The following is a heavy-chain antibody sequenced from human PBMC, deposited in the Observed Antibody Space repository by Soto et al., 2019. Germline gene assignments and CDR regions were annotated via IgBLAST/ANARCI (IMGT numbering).Heavy chain of an antibody. V-gene: IGHV1-69*01. J-gene: IGHJ4*02. CDR2: IIPIFGAS. D-gene: IGHD7-27*01. CDR1: GGTFTTYT. CDR3: ARDGDGNSLAY. Sequence: QVQLVQSGPEVKKPGSSVNVSCKSSGGTFTTYTFSWVRQAPGQGLEWMAGIIPIFGASKSAQKYQDRVAITTDESTRTIYMELSSLRSDDTAVYYCARDGDGNSLAYWGQGTLVTVSS.